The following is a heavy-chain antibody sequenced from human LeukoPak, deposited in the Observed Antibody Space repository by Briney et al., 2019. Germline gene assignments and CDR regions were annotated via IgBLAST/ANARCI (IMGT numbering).Heavy chain of an antibody. D-gene: IGHD1-20*01. Sequence: PSETLSLTCTVSGGSISSSSYYWGWIRQPPGKGLEWIGSIYYSGSTYYNPSLKSRVTISVDTSKNQFSLNLISVTAADTAVYYCARVPRGGRGALTPYPYNWNDVVSGNWFDPWGQGTLVTVSS. CDR2: IYYSGST. CDR3: ARVPRGGRGALTPYPYNWNDVVSGNWFDP. V-gene: IGHV4-39*07. J-gene: IGHJ5*02. CDR1: GGSISSSSYY.